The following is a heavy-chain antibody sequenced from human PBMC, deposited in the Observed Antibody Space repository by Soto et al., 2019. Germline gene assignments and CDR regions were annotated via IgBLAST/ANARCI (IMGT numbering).Heavy chain of an antibody. Sequence: VASVTVSFKASGYTFTGYYVNWARQAPGQGLEWMGWINPDNGVPNYAQKFQGRVTLSRDTSINTAYMELSRLTSDDTAMYYCARTDYLFPTLTYYFDYWGQGNLVTVSS. J-gene: IGHJ4*02. CDR2: INPDNGVP. CDR1: GYTFTGYY. D-gene: IGHD3-16*01. V-gene: IGHV1-2*02. CDR3: ARTDYLFPTLTYYFDY.